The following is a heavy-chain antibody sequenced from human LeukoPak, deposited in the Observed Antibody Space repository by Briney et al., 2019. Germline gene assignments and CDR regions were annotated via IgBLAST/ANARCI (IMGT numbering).Heavy chain of an antibody. Sequence: GGSLRLSCAASGFSFTNYAMSWVRQAPGKGLEWVAVVSYDESNKDYTESVKGRFTISRDNPKNTVYLQMNGLRAEDTAVYYCAKGSGAALVHAYFASGGQGPLAIVS. V-gene: IGHV3-30*04. CDR2: VSYDESNK. D-gene: IGHD6-19*01. CDR3: AKGSGAALVHAYFAS. CDR1: GFSFTNYA. J-gene: IGHJ4*02.